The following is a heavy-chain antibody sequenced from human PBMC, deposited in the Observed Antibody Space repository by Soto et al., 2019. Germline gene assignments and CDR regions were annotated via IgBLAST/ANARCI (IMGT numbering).Heavy chain of an antibody. V-gene: IGHV1-24*01. Sequence: ASVKVSCKASGYTFTGYYMHWVRQAPGQGLEWMGGFDPEHAETIYAQKFQGRVTITADKSTSTAYMELSSLRSEDTAVYYCARGYCSSTSCYMSDAFDIWGQGTMVTVSS. J-gene: IGHJ3*02. CDR2: FDPEHAET. CDR1: GYTFTGYY. D-gene: IGHD2-2*02. CDR3: ARGYCSSTSCYMSDAFDI.